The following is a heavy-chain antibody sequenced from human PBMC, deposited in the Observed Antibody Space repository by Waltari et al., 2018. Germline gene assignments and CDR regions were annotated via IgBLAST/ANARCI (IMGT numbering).Heavy chain of an antibody. CDR2: LYSGGTT. D-gene: IGHD6-19*01. V-gene: IGHV3-66*01. CDR3: VKSGYTSAWL. J-gene: IGHJ4*02. Sequence: EVQLVESGGALVQPGGSLRLSCAASGFTVSDNYMTWVRQAPGKGLEWVSMLYSGGTTYYADSVNGRFTISRDNSRNTLYLQMDKLTVADTSVYYCVKSGYTSAWLWGQGTLVSVSS. CDR1: GFTVSDNY.